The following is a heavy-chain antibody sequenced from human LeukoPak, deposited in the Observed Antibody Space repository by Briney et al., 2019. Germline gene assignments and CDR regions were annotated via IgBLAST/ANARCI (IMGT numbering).Heavy chain of an antibody. CDR1: GFTFSSYW. Sequence: GGSLRLSCAASGFTFSSYWMSWVRQAPRKGLEWVANIKQDGSEKYYVDSVKGRFTISRDNAKNSLYLQMNSLRAEDTAVYYCASSLPPDPHSGSYFYWGQGTLVTVSS. CDR3: ASSLPPDPHSGSYFY. V-gene: IGHV3-7*01. CDR2: IKQDGSEK. J-gene: IGHJ4*02. D-gene: IGHD1-26*01.